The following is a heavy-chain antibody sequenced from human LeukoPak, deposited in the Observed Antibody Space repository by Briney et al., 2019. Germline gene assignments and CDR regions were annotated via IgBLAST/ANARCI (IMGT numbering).Heavy chain of an antibody. V-gene: IGHV1-69*04. CDR1: GDTFIPYT. D-gene: IGHD2-15*01. Sequence: GASVKVSCKASGDTFIPYTFSWVRQAPGQGLEWIGRINPSLDVANYAHKFQGRVTLSVDRDTATTYMEVTSLRSEDTAIYYCARDHCSPGTCLGGHWGQGTLVTVSS. CDR3: ARDHCSPGTCLGGH. CDR2: INPSLDVA. J-gene: IGHJ4*02.